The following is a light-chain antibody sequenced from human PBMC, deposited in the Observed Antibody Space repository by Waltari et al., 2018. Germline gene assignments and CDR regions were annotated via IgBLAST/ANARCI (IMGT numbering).Light chain of an antibody. Sequence: QSALTQPASVSGSPGQSITISCPRTDSDVGAYDFVSCYQQHPGKAPHLIIYEVSKRPSGISNRFSASKSGNTASLTISGLQAEDEADYYCSSYTTSSAPGVFGTGTRVTVL. CDR2: EVS. CDR1: DSDVGAYDF. CDR3: SSYTTSSAPGV. V-gene: IGLV2-14*01. J-gene: IGLJ1*01.